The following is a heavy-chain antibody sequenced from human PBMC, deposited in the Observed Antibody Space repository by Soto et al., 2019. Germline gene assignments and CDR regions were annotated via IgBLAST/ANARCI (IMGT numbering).Heavy chain of an antibody. V-gene: IGHV4-39*01. CDR1: GDSLSSSSYY. J-gene: IGHJ4*02. CDR3: ASERGRDGYTERFDY. Sequence: PSETLSLTCTVTGDSLSSSSYYWGWIRQPPGKGLEWIGSIYYSGSTYNNPSLRSRVSMSIGTPKDQFSLKLKSVTAADTALYFCASERGRDGYTERFDYWGQGTLVTVSS. D-gene: IGHD5-12*01. CDR2: IYYSGST.